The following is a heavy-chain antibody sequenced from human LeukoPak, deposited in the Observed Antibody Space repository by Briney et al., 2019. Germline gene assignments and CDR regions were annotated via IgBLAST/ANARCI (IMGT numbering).Heavy chain of an antibody. Sequence: SETLSLTCTVSGDSISNYNWNWIRQPPGKGLEWIEYIYYRGNTNYNPSLKSRLTISADTSKSQFSLRVTSVTAADTAMYYCARARTRGNNWYFDYWGQGTVVIVSS. D-gene: IGHD1-1*01. J-gene: IGHJ4*02. CDR3: ARARTRGNNWYFDY. CDR1: GDSISNYN. V-gene: IGHV4-59*01. CDR2: IYYRGNT.